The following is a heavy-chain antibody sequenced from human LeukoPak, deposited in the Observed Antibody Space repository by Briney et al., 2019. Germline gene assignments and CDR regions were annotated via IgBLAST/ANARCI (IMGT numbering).Heavy chain of an antibody. CDR1: GFTFSSYA. V-gene: IGHV3-30-3*01. CDR2: ISYDGSNK. D-gene: IGHD2-15*01. J-gene: IGHJ3*02. Sequence: GGSLRLSCAASGFTFSSYAMHWVRQAPGKGLEWVAVISYDGSNKYYADSVKGRFTISRDNSKNTLYLQMNSLRAEDTAVYYCARDMKRIEAFDIWGQGTMVTVSS. CDR3: ARDMKRIEAFDI.